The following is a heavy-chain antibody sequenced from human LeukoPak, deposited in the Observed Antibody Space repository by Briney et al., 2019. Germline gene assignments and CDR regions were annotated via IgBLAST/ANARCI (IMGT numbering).Heavy chain of an antibody. CDR3: TILGYTYGRFDY. V-gene: IGHV3-15*01. CDR1: GFTFNKAW. D-gene: IGHD5-18*01. Sequence: GGSLRLSCAASGFTFNKAWMSWVRQAPGKGLEWVGRIKSKTDGGTTDYAAPVKGRITISRDDSKNTLYLQMNSLKTEDTAVYYCTILGYTYGRFDYWGQGTLVTVSS. CDR2: IKSKTDGGTT. J-gene: IGHJ4*02.